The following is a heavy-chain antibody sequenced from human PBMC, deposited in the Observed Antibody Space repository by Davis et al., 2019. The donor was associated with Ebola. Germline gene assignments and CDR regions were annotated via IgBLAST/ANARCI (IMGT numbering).Heavy chain of an antibody. J-gene: IGHJ4*02. D-gene: IGHD3-10*01. Sequence: SETLSLTCSVSGVSISSGAYCWSWIRQHPGKGLEYIGYIYYSGTTYYNPSLKSRVAISIDTSKNQISLKLTSVTAADTAVYYCARDAVVSRGELDFWGQGTLVTVSS. CDR3: ARDAVVSRGELDF. CDR1: GVSISSGAYC. CDR2: IYYSGTT. V-gene: IGHV4-31*03.